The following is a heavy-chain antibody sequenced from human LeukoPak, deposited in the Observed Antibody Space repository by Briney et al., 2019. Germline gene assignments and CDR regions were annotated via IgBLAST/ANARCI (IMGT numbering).Heavy chain of an antibody. J-gene: IGHJ4*02. CDR3: ARGREKYYDSSGYYYAFDY. D-gene: IGHD3-22*01. Sequence: PSQTLSLTCTVSGGSISSGGYYWSWIRQHPGKGLEWIGYIYYSGSTYYNPSLKSRVTISVDTSKNQFSLKLSSVTAADTAVYYCARGREKYYDSSGYYYAFDYWGQGTPVTVSS. CDR2: IYYSGST. V-gene: IGHV4-31*03. CDR1: GGSISSGGYY.